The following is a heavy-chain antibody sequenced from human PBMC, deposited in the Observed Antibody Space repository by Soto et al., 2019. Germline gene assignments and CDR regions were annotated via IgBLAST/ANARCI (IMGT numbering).Heavy chain of an antibody. Sequence: QVQLQQWGAGLLKPSETLSLTCAVYGGSFSGYYWSWIRQPPGKGLEWIGEINHSGSTNYNPSLKSRVTIPVDTSKNQFSLKLSSVTAADTAVYYCARAPHIAAAAARRFDPWGQGTLVTVSS. CDR1: GGSFSGYY. CDR2: INHSGST. J-gene: IGHJ5*02. V-gene: IGHV4-34*01. D-gene: IGHD2-2*01. CDR3: ARAPHIAAAAARRFDP.